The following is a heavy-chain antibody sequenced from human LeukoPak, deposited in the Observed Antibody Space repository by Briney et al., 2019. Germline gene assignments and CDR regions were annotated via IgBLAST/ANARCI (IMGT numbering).Heavy chain of an antibody. CDR1: GGSISSSSYY. Sequence: PSETLSLTCTVSGGSISSSSYYWGWIRQPPGKGLEWIGSIYYSGSTNYNPFLKSRLTLSVDTSKNQFSLPLSSETAADTAVYSCARPHFSGNSQTILNNWFDPWGQGTLVTVSS. CDR3: ARPHFSGNSQTILNNWFDP. J-gene: IGHJ5*02. V-gene: IGHV4-39*07. D-gene: IGHD4-23*01. CDR2: IYYSGST.